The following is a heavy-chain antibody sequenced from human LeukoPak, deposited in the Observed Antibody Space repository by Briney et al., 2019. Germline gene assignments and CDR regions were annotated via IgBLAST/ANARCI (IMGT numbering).Heavy chain of an antibody. CDR1: GFTFSSYA. CDR2: ISYDGSNK. Sequence: QPGGSLRLSCAASGFTFSSYAMHWVRQAPGKGLEWVAVISYDGSNKYYADSVKGRFTISRDNSKNTLYLQMNSLRAEDTAVYYCARVLDTAMVHDAFDIWGQGTMVTVSS. J-gene: IGHJ3*02. D-gene: IGHD5-18*01. CDR3: ARVLDTAMVHDAFDI. V-gene: IGHV3-30-3*01.